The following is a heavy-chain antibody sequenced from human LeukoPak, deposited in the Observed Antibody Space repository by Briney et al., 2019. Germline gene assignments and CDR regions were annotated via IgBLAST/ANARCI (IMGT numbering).Heavy chain of an antibody. Sequence: PGGSLRLSCAASGFAFGTYYMPWVRQAPGEGLVWVSRINTDGSNTRYADSVKGRFSISRDNAQNTLYLQMNSLRAEDTAVYYCAKVAVAGRIFDYWGQGTLVTVSS. J-gene: IGHJ4*02. CDR1: GFAFGTYY. D-gene: IGHD6-19*01. CDR2: INTDGSNT. V-gene: IGHV3-74*01. CDR3: AKVAVAGRIFDY.